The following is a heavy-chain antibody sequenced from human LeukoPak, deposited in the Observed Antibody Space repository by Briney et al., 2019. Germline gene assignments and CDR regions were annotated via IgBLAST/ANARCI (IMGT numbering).Heavy chain of an antibody. CDR1: GDSIRSYY. D-gene: IGHD3-10*02. Sequence: SETLYLTCNVSGDSIRSYYWTWIRQPPGKGLEWIGYIDSSGSSNYNPSLKSRVTIAVDTPKNQFSLKLRSVTAAASAMYYCTRLMYYFDYWGQGDPVSVSS. CDR2: IDSSGSS. V-gene: IGHV4-59*08. J-gene: IGHJ4*02. CDR3: TRLMYYFDY.